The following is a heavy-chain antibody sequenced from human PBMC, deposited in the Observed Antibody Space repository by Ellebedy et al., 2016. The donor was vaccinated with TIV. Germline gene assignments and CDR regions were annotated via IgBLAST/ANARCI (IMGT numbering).Heavy chain of an antibody. CDR2: IYYSGST. CDR1: GGSISSYY. J-gene: IGHJ3*02. CDR3: ARGVDWGRAFDI. V-gene: IGHV4-59*12. D-gene: IGHD3/OR15-3a*01. Sequence: SETLSLTCTVSGGSISSYYWSWIRQPPGKGLEWIGYIYYSGSTNYNPSLKSRVTISVDTSKNQFSLKLSSVTAADTAVYYCARGVDWGRAFDIWGQGTMVTVSS.